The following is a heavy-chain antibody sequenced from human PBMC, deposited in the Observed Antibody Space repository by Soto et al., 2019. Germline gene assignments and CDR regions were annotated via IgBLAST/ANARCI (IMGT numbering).Heavy chain of an antibody. V-gene: IGHV3-21*01. CDR3: ARDLSFTYYDILTGYYPFDY. CDR2: ISSSSSYI. J-gene: IGHJ4*02. CDR1: GFTFSSYS. D-gene: IGHD3-9*01. Sequence: EVQLVESGGGLVQPGGSLRLSCAASGFTFSSYSMNWVRQAPGKGLEWVSSISSSSSYIYYADSVKGRFTISRDNAKNSLYLQMNSLRAEDTAVYYCARDLSFTYYDILTGYYPFDYWGQGTLVTVSS.